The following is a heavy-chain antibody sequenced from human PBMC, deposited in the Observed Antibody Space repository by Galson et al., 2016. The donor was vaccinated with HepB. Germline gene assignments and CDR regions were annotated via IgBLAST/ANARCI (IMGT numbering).Heavy chain of an antibody. CDR1: GFTFRNSA. CDR3: TTWLSHHFDY. V-gene: IGHV3-23*01. J-gene: IGHJ4*02. Sequence: SLRLSCAASGFTFRNSALSWVRRAAAKGLGWVSHIDGPTPHTPYAAAVRGRYPIYRDNSRDTLYLQMDSLTAEDSAIYYCTTWLSHHFDYWGQGTRVTVSS. CDR2: IDGPTPHT. D-gene: IGHD6-19*01.